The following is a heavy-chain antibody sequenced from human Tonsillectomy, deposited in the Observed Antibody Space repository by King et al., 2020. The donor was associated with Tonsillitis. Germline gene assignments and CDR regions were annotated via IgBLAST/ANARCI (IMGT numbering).Heavy chain of an antibody. CDR1: GGSISSYY. J-gene: IGHJ4*02. Sequence: QLQESGPGLVKPSETLSLTCTVSGGSISSYYWSWIRQPPGKGLEWIGCTYYSGSTNYNPSLKSRVTISEDASKNQFSLKLSSVTAADTAVYYCARSFTYSSLAYWGQGTLVTVS. CDR2: TYYSGST. CDR3: ARSFTYSSLAY. D-gene: IGHD6-19*01. V-gene: IGHV4-59*08.